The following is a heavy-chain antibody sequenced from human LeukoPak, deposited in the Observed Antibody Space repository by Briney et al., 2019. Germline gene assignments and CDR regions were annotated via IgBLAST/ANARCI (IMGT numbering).Heavy chain of an antibody. CDR2: IKQDGSEK. Sequence: PGGSLRLSCAASGFTFSSYWMSWVRQAPGKGLEWVANIKQDGSEKNYVDSVKGRFTITRDNAKNSLYLQMNSLRAEDTAVYYCATIRGSGCADYRGQGTLVTVSS. J-gene: IGHJ4*02. CDR1: GFTFSSYW. V-gene: IGHV3-7*01. CDR3: ATIRGSGCADY. D-gene: IGHD6-19*01.